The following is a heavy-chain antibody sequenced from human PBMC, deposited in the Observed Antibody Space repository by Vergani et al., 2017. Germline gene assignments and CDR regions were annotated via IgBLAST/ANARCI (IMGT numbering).Heavy chain of an antibody. D-gene: IGHD6-13*01. V-gene: IGHV3-21*06. CDR3: ASEGQQLDLDY. CDR2: ISISSSYI. CDR1: GFTFSSFG. J-gene: IGHJ4*02. Sequence: EVQLVESGGGLVKPGGSLRLSCAASGFTFSSFGMNWVRQAPGRGLEWVSSISISSSYIYYADSVRGRFTISRDNPKNSLYLQMSSLRAEDTAVYYCASEGQQLDLDYWGQGTLVIVSS.